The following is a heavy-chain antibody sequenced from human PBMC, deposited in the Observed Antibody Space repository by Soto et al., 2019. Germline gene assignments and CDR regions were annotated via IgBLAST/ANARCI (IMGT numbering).Heavy chain of an antibody. D-gene: IGHD4-17*01. CDR1: GASISSGDYY. V-gene: IGHV4-30-4*01. CDR2: IYYSGST. CDR3: AREDTVYYFSGMDV. J-gene: IGHJ6*02. Sequence: SETLSLTCTVSGASISSGDYYWSWIRQPPGKGLEWIGYIYYSGSTYYNPSLKSRLTMSLDMSKNQFSLKVNSVTAADTAVYYWAREDTVYYFSGMDVWGQGTTVSVSS.